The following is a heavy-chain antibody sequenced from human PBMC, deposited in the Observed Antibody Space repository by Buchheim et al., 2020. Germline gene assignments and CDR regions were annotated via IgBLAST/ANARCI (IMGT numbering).Heavy chain of an antibody. D-gene: IGHD2-21*02. CDR3: ARRALGSDSAYYYYGMDV. J-gene: IGHJ6*02. Sequence: QVQLVQSGAEVKKPGASVKVSCKASGGTFSSYAISWVRQAPGQGLEWMGGIIPIFGTANYAQKFQGRVTITADESTSTAYMELSSLRSEDTAVYYCARRALGSDSAYYYYGMDVWGQGTT. V-gene: IGHV1-69*01. CDR1: GGTFSSYA. CDR2: IIPIFGTA.